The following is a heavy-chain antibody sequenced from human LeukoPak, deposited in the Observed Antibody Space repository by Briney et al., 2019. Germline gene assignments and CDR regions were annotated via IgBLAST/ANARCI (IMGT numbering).Heavy chain of an antibody. V-gene: IGHV1-24*01. J-gene: IGHJ6*02. CDR3: ATDPFSYSGSFYYYGMDV. CDR2: FDPGDGET. D-gene: IGHD1-26*01. CDR1: GYTLTELS. Sequence: GASVKVSCKVSGYTLTELSMHWVRQAPGKGLEWMGGFDPGDGETIYAQKFQGRVTMTEDTSTDTAYMELSSLRSEDTAVYYCATDPFSYSGSFYYYGMDVWGQGTTVTVSS.